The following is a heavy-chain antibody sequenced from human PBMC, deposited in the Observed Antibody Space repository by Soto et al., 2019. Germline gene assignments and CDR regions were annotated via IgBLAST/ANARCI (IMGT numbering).Heavy chain of an antibody. CDR3: VRGTNGWRGMDS. CDR2: ITEDGSGT. J-gene: IGHJ5*01. D-gene: IGHD2-8*01. V-gene: IGHV3-74*01. Sequence: EVQLVEYGGAIVQPGGSLRLSCATSGFTFSSYPIHWVSQAPGKGPVWVSRITEDGSGTTYADSVKGRFTVTRDNAKNTMYLQMSGLGAEDTAVYHCVRGTNGWRGMDSWAQGTLVTVSS. CDR1: GFTFSSYP.